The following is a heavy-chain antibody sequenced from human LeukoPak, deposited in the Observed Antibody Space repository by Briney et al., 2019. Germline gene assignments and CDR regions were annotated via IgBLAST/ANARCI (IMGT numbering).Heavy chain of an antibody. D-gene: IGHD3-10*01. J-gene: IGHJ6*03. CDR2: ISGSGGDT. Sequence: PAGSLRLSCAASAFTFSNYAMRWVRQAPGKGLEWVSAISGSGGDTYYADSVKGRFTISRDNSKNTLYLQMNSLRAEGTAVYYCAKFRAYYYYYYMDVWGKGTTVTVSS. V-gene: IGHV3-23*01. CDR3: AKFRAYYYYYYMDV. CDR1: AFTFSNYA.